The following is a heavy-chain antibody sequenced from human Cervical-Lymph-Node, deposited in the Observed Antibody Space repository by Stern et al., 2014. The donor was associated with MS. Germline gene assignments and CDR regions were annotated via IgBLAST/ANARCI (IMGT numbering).Heavy chain of an antibody. J-gene: IGHJ4*02. Sequence: QVQLGQSGAEVKKPGASVKVSCKASGYTFISYAISWVRQAPGQGLEWMGWISAYNNNADYAQKLQGRVTMTIDTSTSTAYMELRTLRSDDTAVYYCARVGYFESREGDYWGQGTLVTVSS. V-gene: IGHV1-18*01. CDR1: GYTFISYA. D-gene: IGHD3-9*01. CDR3: ARVGYFESREGDY. CDR2: ISAYNNNA.